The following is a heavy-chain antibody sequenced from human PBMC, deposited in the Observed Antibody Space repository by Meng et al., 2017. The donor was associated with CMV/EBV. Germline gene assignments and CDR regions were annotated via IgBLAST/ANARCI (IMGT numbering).Heavy chain of an antibody. J-gene: IGHJ6*02. CDR2: IDWDDDK. CDR1: GFSLSTSGMC. Sequence: SGSTLVKPTQTLTLTCTFSGFSLSTSGMCVSWVRQPPGKALEWLALIDWDDDKYYSTSLKTRLTISKDTSKNQVVLTMTNMDPVDTATYYCARIHSNYGPYGMDVWGQGTTVTVSS. D-gene: IGHD4-11*01. CDR3: ARIHSNYGPYGMDV. V-gene: IGHV2-70*18.